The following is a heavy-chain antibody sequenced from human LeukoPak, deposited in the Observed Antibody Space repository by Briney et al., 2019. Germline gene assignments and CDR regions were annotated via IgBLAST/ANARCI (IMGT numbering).Heavy chain of an antibody. D-gene: IGHD2-2*01. CDR3: ARGLYCSSTSCYYWFDP. CDR1: GYTFTGYY. V-gene: IGHV1-2*06. CDR2: INPNSGGT. J-gene: IGHJ5*02. Sequence: GASVKVSCKASGYTFTGYYMHWVRQAPGQGLEWMRRINPNSGGTNYAQKFQGRVTMTRDTSISTAYMELSRLRSDDTAVYYCARGLYCSSTSCYYWFDPWGQGTLVTVSS.